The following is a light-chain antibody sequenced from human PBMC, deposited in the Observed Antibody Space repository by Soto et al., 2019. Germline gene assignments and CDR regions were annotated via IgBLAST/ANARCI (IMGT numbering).Light chain of an antibody. J-gene: IGLJ2*01. V-gene: IGLV1-40*01. CDR2: GDN. CDR1: SSNIGSFYD. CDR3: QSYDNILSHVI. Sequence: QSVLTQPPSVSGAPGQRVTIPCTGSSSNIGSFYDVHWYQQLPGAVPKLLIYGDNKRPSGVPDRFSGSKSGTSASLAITGLQAEDEADYYCQSYDNILSHVIFGGGTKVTVL.